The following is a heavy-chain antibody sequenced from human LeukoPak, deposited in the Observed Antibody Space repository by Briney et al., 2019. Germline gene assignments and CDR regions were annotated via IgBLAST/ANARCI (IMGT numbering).Heavy chain of an antibody. CDR1: GDSVSSNSAA. Sequence: SQTLSLTCAISGDSVSSNSAAWNWIRQSPSRGLEWLGRTYYRSKWYNDYAVSVKSRITINPDTSKNQFSLQLNSVTPEDTAVYYCAIEYHHSSPPEYYFDYWGQGTLVTVSS. CDR2: TYYRSKWYN. D-gene: IGHD6-13*01. J-gene: IGHJ4*02. CDR3: AIEYHHSSPPEYYFDY. V-gene: IGHV6-1*01.